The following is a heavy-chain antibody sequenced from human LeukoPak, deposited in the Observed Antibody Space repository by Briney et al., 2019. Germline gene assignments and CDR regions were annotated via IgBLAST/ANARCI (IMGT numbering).Heavy chain of an antibody. CDR1: GYTFTRYG. D-gene: IGHD3-22*01. J-gene: IGHJ4*02. Sequence: ASVKVSCKASGYTFTRYGISWVRQAPGQELEWMGWINTYNGNTDYAQKLQGRVTMTTDTSTSTAYMELRSLRSDDTALYYCATNYYDSSGYYSIDYWGQGTLVTVPS. CDR2: INTYNGNT. V-gene: IGHV1-18*01. CDR3: ATNYYDSSGYYSIDY.